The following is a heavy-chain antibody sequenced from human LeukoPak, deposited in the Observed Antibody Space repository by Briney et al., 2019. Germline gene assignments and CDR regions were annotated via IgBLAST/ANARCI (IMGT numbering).Heavy chain of an antibody. Sequence: TGGSLRLSCAASGFTFSNYWMHWVRQAPGKGLVWVSRVSNDASSTSYADSVKGRFTISRDNAKNTLYLQMNSLGAEDTAVYYCARARFPAFDIWGQGTVVTVSS. CDR3: ARARFPAFDI. CDR2: VSNDASST. CDR1: GFTFSNYW. D-gene: IGHD3-10*01. V-gene: IGHV3-74*01. J-gene: IGHJ3*02.